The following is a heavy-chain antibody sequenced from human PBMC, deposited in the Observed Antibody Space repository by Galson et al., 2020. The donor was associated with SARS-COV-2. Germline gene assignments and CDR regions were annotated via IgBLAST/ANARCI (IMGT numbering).Heavy chain of an antibody. J-gene: IGHJ4*02. CDR3: ARNGGGLGY. V-gene: IGHV1-2*02. CDR1: GYTFIDNS. Sequence: ASVKVSCKASGYTFIDNSLVWVRQAPGQGLDWMGWINPKSGVTNYAQTFQGRVTLTRDTSIGTAYMELSGLTSDDTAVYYCARNGGGLGYWGQGTLVTVSS. CDR2: INPKSGVT.